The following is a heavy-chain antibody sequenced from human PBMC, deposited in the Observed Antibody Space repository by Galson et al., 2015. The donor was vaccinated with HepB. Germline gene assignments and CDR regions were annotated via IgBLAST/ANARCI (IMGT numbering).Heavy chain of an antibody. D-gene: IGHD2-15*01. CDR1: GFTFSNAW. CDR3: TTEVVVVVRDY. Sequence: SLRLSCAASGFTFSNAWMSWVRQAPGKGLEWVGRIKSKTDGGTTDYAAPVKGRFTISRDDSKNTLYLQMNSPKTEDTAVYYCTTEVVVVVRDYWGQGTLVTVSS. J-gene: IGHJ4*02. V-gene: IGHV3-15*01. CDR2: IKSKTDGGTT.